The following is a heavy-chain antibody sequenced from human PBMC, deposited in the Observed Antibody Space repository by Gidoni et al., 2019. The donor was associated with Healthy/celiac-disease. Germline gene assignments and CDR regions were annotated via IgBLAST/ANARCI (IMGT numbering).Heavy chain of an antibody. J-gene: IGHJ3*02. CDR1: GGSFSGYY. D-gene: IGHD3-3*01. CDR3: ARGRGVFGVVIINAFDI. Sequence: QVQLQQWGAGLLKPSETLSLTCAVYGGSFSGYYWSWIRQPPGKGLEWIGEINHSGSTNYNPSLKSRVTISVDTSKNQFSLKLSSVTAADTAVYYCARGRGVFGVVIINAFDIWGQGTMVTVSS. CDR2: INHSGST. V-gene: IGHV4-34*01.